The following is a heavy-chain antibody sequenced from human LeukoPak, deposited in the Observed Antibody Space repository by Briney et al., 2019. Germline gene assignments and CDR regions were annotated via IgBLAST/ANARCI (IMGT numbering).Heavy chain of an antibody. CDR1: GGSISSSNYY. V-gene: IGHV4-61*05. J-gene: IGHJ4*02. CDR2: IYYSGST. CDR3: ARHVWLQPFDY. D-gene: IGHD3-9*01. Sequence: PSETLSLTCTVSGGSISSSNYYWGWIRQPPGKGLEWIGYIYYSGSTNYNPSLKSRVTISVDTSKNQFSLKLSSVTAADTAVYYCARHVWLQPFDYWGQGTLVTVSS.